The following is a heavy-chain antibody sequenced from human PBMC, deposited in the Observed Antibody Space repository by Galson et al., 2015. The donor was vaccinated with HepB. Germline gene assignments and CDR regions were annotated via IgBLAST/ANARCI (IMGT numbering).Heavy chain of an antibody. J-gene: IGHJ4*02. CDR3: ARMGDFSGYSSR. V-gene: IGHV3-73*01. D-gene: IGHD5-12*01. CDR1: GFTFSAYN. CDR2: IRSRANNYAT. Sequence: SLRLSCAASGFTFSAYNMNWVRQASGKGPEWVGRIRSRANNYATSYVPSLGGRFTISRDDSKNLAYLHMRRLKTEDTAVYYCARMGDFSGYSSRWGQGTLVTVSS.